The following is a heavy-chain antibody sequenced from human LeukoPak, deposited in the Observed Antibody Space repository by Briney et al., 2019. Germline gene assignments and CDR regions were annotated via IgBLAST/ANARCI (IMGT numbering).Heavy chain of an antibody. CDR3: ARDWYYYDSSGYYYDDYYYGMDV. Sequence: PSETLSLTCAVSGGSISSSNWWSWGRPPPGKGLEWIGEIYHSGSTNYNPSLKSRVTISVDKSKNRFSLKRSSVTAADTAVYYCARDWYYYDSSGYYYDDYYYGMDVWGQGTTVTVSS. J-gene: IGHJ6*02. CDR1: GGSISSSNW. CDR2: IYHSGST. D-gene: IGHD3-22*01. V-gene: IGHV4-4*02.